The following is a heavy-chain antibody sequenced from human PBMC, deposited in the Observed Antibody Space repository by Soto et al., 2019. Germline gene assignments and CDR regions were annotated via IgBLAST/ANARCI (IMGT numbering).Heavy chain of an antibody. Sequence: PGGSLRLSCAASGFTFSSYAMHWVRQAPGKGLEWVAVISYDGSNKYYADSVKGRFTISRDNSKNTLYLQMNSLRAEDTAVYYCAREHGYSRYYFDYWGQGPLVTVSS. CDR3: AREHGYSRYYFDY. J-gene: IGHJ4*02. D-gene: IGHD5-18*01. CDR1: GFTFSSYA. V-gene: IGHV3-30-3*01. CDR2: ISYDGSNK.